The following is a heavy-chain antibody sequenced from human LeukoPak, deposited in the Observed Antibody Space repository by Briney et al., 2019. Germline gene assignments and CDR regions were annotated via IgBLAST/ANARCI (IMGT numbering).Heavy chain of an antibody. V-gene: IGHV1-18*04. D-gene: IGHD6-13*01. Sequence: GASVKVSCKASGYTFTSYYMHWVRQAPGQGLEWMGWISAYNGNTNYAQKLQGRVTMTTDTSTSTAYMELRSLRSDDTAVYYCARWTSGYSSSWWAPESYFDYWGQGTLVTVSS. J-gene: IGHJ4*02. CDR2: ISAYNGNT. CDR3: ARWTSGYSSSWWAPESYFDY. CDR1: GYTFTSYY.